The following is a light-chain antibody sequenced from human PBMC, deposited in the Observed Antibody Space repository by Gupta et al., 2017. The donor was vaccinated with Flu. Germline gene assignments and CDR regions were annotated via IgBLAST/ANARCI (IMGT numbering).Light chain of an antibody. CDR2: DAS. J-gene: IGKJ4*01. CDR1: QSVSNY. CDR3: QQRSDWLS. Sequence: PGERATLSCRASQSVSNYLAWYQQKPGQAPRLLIYDASNRATGISARFSGSGFGTDFTLTISSLEPEDFAVYYCQQRSDWLSFGGGTKVEIK. V-gene: IGKV3-11*01.